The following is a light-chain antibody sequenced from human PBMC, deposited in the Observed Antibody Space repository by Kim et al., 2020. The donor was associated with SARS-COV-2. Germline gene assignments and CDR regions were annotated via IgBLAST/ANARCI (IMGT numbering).Light chain of an antibody. CDR2: HDS. J-gene: IGLJ3*02. CDR3: QVWDATGDHHWV. Sequence: GKRARITCGGKNIGSDTVPWYQQRPGQAPVLVIYHDSDRPSGIPQGFSGSNSGDTATLTISRVEAGDEADYYCQVWDATGDHHWVFGGGTQLTVL. CDR1: NIGSDT. V-gene: IGLV3-21*04.